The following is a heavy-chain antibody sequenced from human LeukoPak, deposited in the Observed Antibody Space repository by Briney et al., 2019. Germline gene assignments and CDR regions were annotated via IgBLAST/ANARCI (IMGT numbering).Heavy chain of an antibody. Sequence: SETLSLTCAVSGGSISSGGYSWSWIRQPPGKGLEWIGYIYHSGSTYYNPSLKSRVTISVDRSKNQLSLKLSSVAAADTAVYYCARVGRYCSSTSCLTNWFDPWGQGTLVTVSS. V-gene: IGHV4-30-2*01. CDR1: GGSISSGGYS. J-gene: IGHJ5*02. CDR3: ARVGRYCSSTSCLTNWFDP. D-gene: IGHD2-2*01. CDR2: IYHSGST.